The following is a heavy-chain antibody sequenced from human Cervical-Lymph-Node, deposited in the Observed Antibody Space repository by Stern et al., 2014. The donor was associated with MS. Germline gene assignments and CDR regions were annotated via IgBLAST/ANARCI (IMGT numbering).Heavy chain of an antibody. V-gene: IGHV3-48*02. Sequence: EVQLEESGGALVQPGGSLRLSCSASGFNFSRYSMNWVRQAPGKGLEWVSYMSSSIMVTYYADSVEGRFTISRDNAKNSLYLQMHSLRDEDTAVYYCARDGQLGPGFDAWGQGTLVTVSS. CDR3: ARDGQLGPGFDA. D-gene: IGHD6-6*01. CDR1: GFNFSRYS. CDR2: MSSSIMVT. J-gene: IGHJ5*02.